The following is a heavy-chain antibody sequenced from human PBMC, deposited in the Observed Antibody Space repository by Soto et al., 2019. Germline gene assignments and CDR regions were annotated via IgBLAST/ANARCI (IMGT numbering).Heavy chain of an antibody. Sequence: QVQLVQSGAEVKKPGSSVKVSCKASGGTFSSYAISWVRQAPGQGLEWMGGIIPIFGTANYAQKCQGRVTIAADASTSTAYMELSSLRSEDTAVYYCARVRVRFLEWLGSEGWGQGTLVTVSS. CDR1: GGTFSSYA. CDR3: ARVRVRFLEWLGSEG. D-gene: IGHD3-3*01. V-gene: IGHV1-69*12. J-gene: IGHJ4*02. CDR2: IIPIFGTA.